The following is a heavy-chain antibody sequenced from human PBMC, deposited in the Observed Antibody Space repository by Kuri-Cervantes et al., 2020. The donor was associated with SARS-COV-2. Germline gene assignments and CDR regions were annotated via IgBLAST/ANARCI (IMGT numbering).Heavy chain of an antibody. CDR3: ARDLGIWRAFDI. Sequence: SETLSLTCAVYGGSFSGYYWSWIRQPPGKGLEWIGEINHSGSTNYNPSLKSRVTISVDTSKNQFSLKLSSVTAADTAVYYCARDLGIWRAFDIWGQGTMVTVSS. CDR1: GGSFSGYY. D-gene: IGHD3-16*01. J-gene: IGHJ3*02. CDR2: INHSGST. V-gene: IGHV4-34*01.